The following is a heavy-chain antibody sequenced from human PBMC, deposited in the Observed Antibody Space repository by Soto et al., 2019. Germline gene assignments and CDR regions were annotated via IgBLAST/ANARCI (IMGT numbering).Heavy chain of an antibody. V-gene: IGHV1-18*01. J-gene: IGHJ4*02. Sequence: GASVKVSCKASGYTFITCGLSWVRQAPGQGLEWMGWISTFNGNTNYAQKFQGRVTMTTDTSTSTAYMELRSLGSDDTAVYYCARGGENFDYWGQGALVTVSS. CDR2: ISTFNGNT. CDR1: GYTFITCG. CDR3: ARGGENFDY. D-gene: IGHD3-10*01.